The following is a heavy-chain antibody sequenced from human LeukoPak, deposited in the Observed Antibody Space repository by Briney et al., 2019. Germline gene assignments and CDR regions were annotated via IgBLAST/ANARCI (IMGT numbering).Heavy chain of an antibody. V-gene: IGHV3-74*01. J-gene: IGHJ6*02. Sequence: PGGSLRLSCAASGFTFSRTWMYWVRQAPGKGLVWVSRINSGGSSTTYADSVKGRFTISRDNAKNTAYLQMNSLRGEDTAVYFCARDWHYAMDVWGQGTTVTVSS. CDR1: GFTFSRTW. CDR3: ARDWHYAMDV. CDR2: INSGGSST.